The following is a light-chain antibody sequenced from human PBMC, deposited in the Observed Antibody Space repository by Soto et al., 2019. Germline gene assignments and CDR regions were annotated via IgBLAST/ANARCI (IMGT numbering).Light chain of an antibody. V-gene: IGKV3-15*01. Sequence: EIVMTQSPATLSVSPGERATLSCRASQSISTELDWYQQKPGQPPRLLIYSASTRATGVPARFTGSGSGSEFTLTISGLQSEDFAVYYCQQCHNGPLTFGQGTRLEI. CDR2: SAS. J-gene: IGKJ2*01. CDR1: QSISTE. CDR3: QQCHNGPLT.